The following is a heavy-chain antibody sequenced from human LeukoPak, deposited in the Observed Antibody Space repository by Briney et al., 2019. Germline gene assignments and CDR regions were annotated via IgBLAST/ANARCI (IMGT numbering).Heavy chain of an antibody. CDR1: GFTFSSYS. CDR3: ARNLHTYDSSGYQDYFDY. CDR2: ISSSSYI. V-gene: IGHV3-21*01. J-gene: IGHJ4*02. D-gene: IGHD3-22*01. Sequence: PGGSLRLSCAASGFTFSSYSMNWVRQAPGKGLEWVSSISSSSYIYYADSVKGRFTNSRDNAKNSLYLQMNSLRAEDTAVYYCARNLHTYDSSGYQDYFDYWGQGTLVTVSS.